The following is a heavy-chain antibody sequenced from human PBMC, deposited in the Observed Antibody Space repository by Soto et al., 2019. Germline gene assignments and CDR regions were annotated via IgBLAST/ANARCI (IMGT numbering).Heavy chain of an antibody. V-gene: IGHV3-23*01. Sequence: PGGSLRLSCAASGFTFTSYAMSWVRQAPGKGLEWVSVISGSGGGTYYADSVKGRFTVSRDNSKNTLYLQMNSLRVEDTALYYCAKGVPYSTGWKFFDYWGQGTLVTVSS. CDR3: AKGVPYSTGWKFFDY. CDR2: ISGSGGGT. J-gene: IGHJ4*02. D-gene: IGHD6-19*01. CDR1: GFTFTSYA.